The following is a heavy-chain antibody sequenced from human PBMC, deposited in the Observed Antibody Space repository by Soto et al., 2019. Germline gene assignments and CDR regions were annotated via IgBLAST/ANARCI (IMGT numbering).Heavy chain of an antibody. CDR3: ARVGDCSSTSCYSPHFDY. Sequence: PSETLSLTCAVYGGSFSGYYWSWIRQPPGKGLEWIGEINHSGSTNYNPSLKSRVTISVDTSKNQFSLKLSSVTAADTAVYYCARVGDCSSTSCYSPHFDYWGQGTLVTVSS. CDR1: GGSFSGYY. V-gene: IGHV4-34*01. CDR2: INHSGST. D-gene: IGHD2-2*01. J-gene: IGHJ4*02.